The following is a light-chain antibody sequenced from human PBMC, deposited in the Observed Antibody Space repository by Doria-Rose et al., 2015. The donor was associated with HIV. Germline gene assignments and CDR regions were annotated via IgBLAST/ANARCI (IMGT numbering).Light chain of an antibody. CDR2: GAF. V-gene: IGKV1-16*02. CDR1: QAISNY. CDR3: LQYNSDPLT. J-gene: IGKJ4*01. Sequence: SPSSLSASVGDRVTITCRASQAISNYLAWFQQKPGKAPKSLIYGAFSLQSGVPSKFSGNGSGTDFILTISSLQPEDFATYYCLQYNSDPLTFGGGTKVEIK.